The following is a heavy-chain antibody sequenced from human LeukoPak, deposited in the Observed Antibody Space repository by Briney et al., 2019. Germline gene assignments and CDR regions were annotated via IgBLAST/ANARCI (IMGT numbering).Heavy chain of an antibody. CDR2: ISSSSSYI. D-gene: IGHD3-22*01. J-gene: IGHJ4*02. Sequence: GGSLRLSCAASGFTFSSYSMNWVRRAPGKGLEWVSSISSSSSYIYYADSVKGRFTISRDNAKNSLYLQMNSLRAEDTAVYYCARAGYYYDSSGYYVFDYWGQGTLVTVSS. CDR1: GFTFSSYS. V-gene: IGHV3-21*01. CDR3: ARAGYYYDSSGYYVFDY.